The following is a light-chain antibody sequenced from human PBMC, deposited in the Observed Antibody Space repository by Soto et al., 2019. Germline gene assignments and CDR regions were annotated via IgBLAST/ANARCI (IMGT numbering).Light chain of an antibody. V-gene: IGKV1-16*02. CDR2: TAS. CDR3: QQYHSYPIT. CDR1: QDITNY. Sequence: DIQMTQSPSSLSASVGDRVTITCRASQDITNYLAWFQQKPGKAPKSLIYTASSLQSGVPSKFRGSGSGTDFTLIIRSLQPEDFASYYCQQYHSYPITFGQGTRLEIK. J-gene: IGKJ5*01.